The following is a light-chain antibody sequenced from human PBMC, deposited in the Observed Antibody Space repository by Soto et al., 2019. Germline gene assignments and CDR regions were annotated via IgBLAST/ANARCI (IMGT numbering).Light chain of an antibody. J-gene: IGKJ5*01. V-gene: IGKV3-15*01. CDR1: ESVSTN. CDR3: QQYNNWS. CDR2: GAS. Sequence: EIVITHSPAALSLSPGARATLSCRASESVSTNLAWYQQKAGQAPRPLIYGASTRATGIPARFSGSGSGTEFTLTISSLQSEDFAVYYCQQYNNWSFGQGTRLEIK.